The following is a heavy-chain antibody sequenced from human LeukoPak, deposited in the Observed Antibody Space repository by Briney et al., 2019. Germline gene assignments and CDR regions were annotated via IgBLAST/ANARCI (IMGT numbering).Heavy chain of an antibody. V-gene: IGHV4-61*01. CDR3: ARVGRQWLEYRPGYLDY. CDR2: IYYSGST. Sequence: SETLSHTCTVSGGSVSSGSYYWSWIRQPPGKGLEWIGYIYYSGSTNYNPFLKSRVTISVDTSKNQFSLKLSSVTAADTAVYYCARVGRQWLEYRPGYLDYWGQGTLVTVSS. J-gene: IGHJ4*02. CDR1: GGSVSSGSYY. D-gene: IGHD6-19*01.